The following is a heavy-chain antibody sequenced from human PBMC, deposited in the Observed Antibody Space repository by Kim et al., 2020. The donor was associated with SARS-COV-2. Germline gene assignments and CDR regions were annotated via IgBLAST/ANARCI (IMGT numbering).Heavy chain of an antibody. Sequence: YVKGQFTNSRDNAKNTLYLQMNSLRAEDTAVYYCARDSNIVVVPAAIYDYWGQGTLVTVSS. CDR3: ARDSNIVVVPAAIYDY. J-gene: IGHJ4*02. V-gene: IGHV3-30*07. D-gene: IGHD2-2*01.